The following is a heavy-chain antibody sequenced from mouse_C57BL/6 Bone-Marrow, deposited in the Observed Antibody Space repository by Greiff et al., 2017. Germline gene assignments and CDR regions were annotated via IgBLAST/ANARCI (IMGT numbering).Heavy chain of an antibody. V-gene: IGHV1-64*01. CDR2: IHPNSGST. D-gene: IGHD2-1*01. CDR3: ARPCLPRYFDY. CDR1: GYTFTSYW. J-gene: IGHJ2*01. Sequence: QVQLQQPGAELVKPGASVKLSCKASGYTFTSYWMHWVKQRPGQGLEWIGIIHPNSGSTNYNEKFKSKATLTVDKSSSTAYMKLRSLTSEDSAVYYCARPCLPRYFDYWGQGTTLTVSS.